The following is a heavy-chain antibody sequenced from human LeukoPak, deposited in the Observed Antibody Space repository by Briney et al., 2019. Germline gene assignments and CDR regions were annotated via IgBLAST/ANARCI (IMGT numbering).Heavy chain of an antibody. CDR3: ARLYYDILTGYYYFDY. D-gene: IGHD3-9*01. Sequence: PSETLSLTCAVSGGSISSSNWWSWVRQPPGKGLEWIGEIYHSGSTNYNPSLKSRVTISVDKSKNQFSLKLSSVTAADTAVYYCARLYYDILTGYYYFDYWGQGTLVTVSS. V-gene: IGHV4-4*02. CDR2: IYHSGST. J-gene: IGHJ4*02. CDR1: GGSISSSNW.